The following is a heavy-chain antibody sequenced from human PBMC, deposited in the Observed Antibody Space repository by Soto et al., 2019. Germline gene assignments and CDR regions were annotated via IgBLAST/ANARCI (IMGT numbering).Heavy chain of an antibody. D-gene: IGHD3-22*01. V-gene: IGHV3-23*01. J-gene: IGHJ4*02. CDR2: ISGSGGST. CDR3: AKGSIGSSSYYFPFDY. Sequence: EVQLLESGGGLVQPGGSLSLSCAASGFTFYTYAMSWVRQAPGKGLEWVSSISGSGGSTYYADSVKGRFTISRDNSKNTLYLQMNSLRAEDTAVYYCAKGSIGSSSYYFPFDYWGQGTLVTVSS. CDR1: GFTFYTYA.